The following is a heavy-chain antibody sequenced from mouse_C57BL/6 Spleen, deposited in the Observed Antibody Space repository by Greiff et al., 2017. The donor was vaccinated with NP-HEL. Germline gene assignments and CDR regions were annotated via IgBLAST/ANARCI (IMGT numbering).Heavy chain of an antibody. Sequence: VKLVESGPELVKPGASVKISCKASGYAFSSSWMNWVKQRPGKGLEWIGRIYPGDGDTNYNGKFKGKATLTADKSSSTAYMQLSSLTSEDSAVYFCVTHYYGSSLFAYWGQGTLVTVSA. J-gene: IGHJ3*01. V-gene: IGHV1-82*01. CDR2: IYPGDGDT. CDR3: VTHYYGSSLFAY. D-gene: IGHD1-1*01. CDR1: GYAFSSSW.